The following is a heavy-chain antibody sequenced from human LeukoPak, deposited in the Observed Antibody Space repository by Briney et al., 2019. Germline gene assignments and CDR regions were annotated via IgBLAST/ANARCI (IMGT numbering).Heavy chain of an antibody. Sequence: TGGSLRLSCAASGFTVSSNYMSWVRQAPGKGLEWVSVIYSGGSTYYADSVKGRFTISRDNSKNTLYLQMNSLRAEDTAVYYCARPRGYSYGYADYWGQGTLVTVSS. D-gene: IGHD5-18*01. CDR2: IYSGGST. V-gene: IGHV3-66*04. J-gene: IGHJ4*02. CDR3: ARPRGYSYGYADY. CDR1: GFTVSSNY.